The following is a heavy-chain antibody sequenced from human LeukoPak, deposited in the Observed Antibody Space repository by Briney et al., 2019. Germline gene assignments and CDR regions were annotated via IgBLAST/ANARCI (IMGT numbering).Heavy chain of an antibody. Sequence: SQTLSLTCTVSGGSISSGDYYWSWIRQPPGNGLECIGYIYYSGSTYYNPSLKSRVTISVDTSKKQFSLKLSSVTAADTAVYYCARTGYSSSWDFDYWGQGTLVTVSS. CDR1: GGSISSGDYY. J-gene: IGHJ4*02. V-gene: IGHV4-30-4*01. D-gene: IGHD6-13*01. CDR3: ARTGYSSSWDFDY. CDR2: IYYSGST.